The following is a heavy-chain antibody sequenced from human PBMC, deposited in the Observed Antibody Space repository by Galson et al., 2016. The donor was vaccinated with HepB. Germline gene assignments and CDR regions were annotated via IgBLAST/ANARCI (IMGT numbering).Heavy chain of an antibody. CDR1: GFAFHSYT. V-gene: IGHV3-23*01. CDR3: AKGLGTTGMFWAYRNYMDV. CDR2: ISGTGYSA. D-gene: IGHD1-1*01. Sequence: SLRLSCAPSGFAFHSYTMGWFRQAPGKGLEWVSVISGTGYSAYYADSVKGRFTTSRDKFKRPLFLQTNNLSADDTAVHYCAKGLGTTGMFWAYRNYMDVWGKGTTVTVSS. J-gene: IGHJ6*03.